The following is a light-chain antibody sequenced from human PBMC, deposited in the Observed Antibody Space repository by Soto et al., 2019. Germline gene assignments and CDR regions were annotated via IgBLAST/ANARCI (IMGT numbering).Light chain of an antibody. J-gene: IGLJ1*01. CDR1: SSDVGGYNY. Sequence: QSVLTQPAPVSGSPGQSITISCTGTSSDVGGYNYVSWYQQHPGKAPKLMIYDVSNRPSGVSNRFSGSKSGNTASLTISGLQAEDEADYYCSSYTSSSTSYVFGTGTKVTVL. CDR2: DVS. V-gene: IGLV2-14*01. CDR3: SSYTSSSTSYV.